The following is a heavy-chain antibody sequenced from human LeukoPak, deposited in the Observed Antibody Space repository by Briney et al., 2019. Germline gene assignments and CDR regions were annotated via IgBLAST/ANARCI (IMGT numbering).Heavy chain of an antibody. Sequence: SETLSLTCAVSGGSISSGGYSWSWIRQPPGKGLEWIGYIYHSGSTYYNPSLKSRVTISVDRSKNQFSLKLSSVTAADTAVYYCAREGIQLWWYYFDYWGQGTLVTVSS. CDR2: IYHSGST. J-gene: IGHJ4*02. CDR3: AREGIQLWWYYFDY. V-gene: IGHV4-30-2*01. D-gene: IGHD5-18*01. CDR1: GGSISSGGYS.